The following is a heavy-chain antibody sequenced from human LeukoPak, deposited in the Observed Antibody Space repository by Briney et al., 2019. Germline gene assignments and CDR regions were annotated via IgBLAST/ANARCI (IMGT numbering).Heavy chain of an antibody. V-gene: IGHV4-39*07. D-gene: IGHD1-14*01. Sequence: SESLSLTCTVSGGSISSSCYYWGWIRQPPGKGLEWIGSIYYSGSTYYNPSLKSRVTISVDTSKNQFSLKLSSVTAADTAVYYCARDGIWGQGTLVTVSS. J-gene: IGHJ4*02. CDR1: GGSISSSCYY. CDR2: IYYSGST. CDR3: ARDGI.